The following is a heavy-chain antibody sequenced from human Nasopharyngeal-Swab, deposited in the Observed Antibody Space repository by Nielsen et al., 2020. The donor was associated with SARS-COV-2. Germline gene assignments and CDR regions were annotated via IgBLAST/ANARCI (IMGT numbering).Heavy chain of an antibody. CDR3: ARVGGLGNVNKEAFDI. V-gene: IGHV4-59*11. J-gene: IGHJ3*02. D-gene: IGHD7-27*01. CDR2: IYYSGTT. CDR1: GGSISSHY. Sequence: SETLSLTCSVSGGSISSHYWSWIRQPPGKGLEWIGYIYYSGTTNYSPSLKSRVTISLDTSKTHFSLKVVSVTAADTAMYYCARVGGLGNVNKEAFDIWGQGIMVTVSS.